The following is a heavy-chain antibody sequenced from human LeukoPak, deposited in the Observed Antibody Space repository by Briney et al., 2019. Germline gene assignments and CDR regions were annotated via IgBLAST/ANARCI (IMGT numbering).Heavy chain of an antibody. CDR2: IYHSGST. CDR1: GYSISSGYY. J-gene: IGHJ3*02. V-gene: IGHV4-38-2*02. CDR3: ARPFQGYRI. Sequence: SETLSLTCTVSGYSISSGYYWGWIRQPPGKGLEWIGSIYHSGSTYYNPSLKSRVTISVDTSKNQFSLKLSSVTAAGTAVYYCARPFQGYRIWGQGTMVTVSS. D-gene: IGHD2-15*01.